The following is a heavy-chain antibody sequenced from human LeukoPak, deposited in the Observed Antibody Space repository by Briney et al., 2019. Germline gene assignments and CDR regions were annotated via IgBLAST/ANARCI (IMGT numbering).Heavy chain of an antibody. J-gene: IGHJ3*02. CDR2: IFTSGTT. CDR1: GGSISSGTYY. D-gene: IGHD5-18*01. V-gene: IGHV4-61*02. Sequence: SETLSLTCSVSGGSISSGTYYWSWIRQPAGEGLEWIGRIFTSGTTNYNPSLKSRVTISIDTSKNQFSLKLSSVTAADTAVYYCARESGYSYSDALDIWGQGTMVTVS. CDR3: ARESGYSYSDALDI.